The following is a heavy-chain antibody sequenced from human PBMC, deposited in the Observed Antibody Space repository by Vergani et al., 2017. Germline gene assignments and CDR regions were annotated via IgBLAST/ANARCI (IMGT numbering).Heavy chain of an antibody. CDR1: GDSIISRSYY. CDR3: ASGKYYSDSTSHFRGRYFDF. J-gene: IGHJ2*01. D-gene: IGHD3-16*01. CDR2: IYNSGNG. V-gene: IGHV4-39*01. Sequence: QMQLQESGPGLVKAPETLSLTCTVSGDSIISRSYYWGWIRQPPGKGLEWIGSIYNSGNGDSSSSLKSRVTISAETSKNQFSLRLTSVTAADTAVYYCASGKYYSDSTSHFRGRYFDFWGRGTLVTVPS.